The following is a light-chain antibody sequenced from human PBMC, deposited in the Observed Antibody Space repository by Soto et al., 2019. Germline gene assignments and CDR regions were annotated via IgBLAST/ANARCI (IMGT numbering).Light chain of an antibody. V-gene: IGLV2-14*01. Sequence: QSALTQPASVSGSPGQSITISCTGTSSDVGGYNYVSWYQQHPGKAPKLMIYGVSNRPSGVSNRFSGSKSGNTASLTISGIQAEDEADYYCSSYTSTSTLFGGGTQLTVL. J-gene: IGLJ2*01. CDR3: SSYTSTSTL. CDR2: GVS. CDR1: SSDVGGYNY.